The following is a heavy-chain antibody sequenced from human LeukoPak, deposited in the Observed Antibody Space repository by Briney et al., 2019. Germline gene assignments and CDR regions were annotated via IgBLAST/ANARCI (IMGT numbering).Heavy chain of an antibody. D-gene: IGHD3-9*01. Sequence: GGSLRLSCAASGFTFSDYNMNWARQAPGEGLEWVSYITDSGNTIHYADSVKGRFTISRDNAKNSLYLQMNSLRAEDTAVYYCARSIGLTGGGVDVWGQGTTVTVSS. J-gene: IGHJ6*02. CDR1: GFTFSDYN. V-gene: IGHV3-11*01. CDR2: ITDSGNTI. CDR3: ARSIGLTGGGVDV.